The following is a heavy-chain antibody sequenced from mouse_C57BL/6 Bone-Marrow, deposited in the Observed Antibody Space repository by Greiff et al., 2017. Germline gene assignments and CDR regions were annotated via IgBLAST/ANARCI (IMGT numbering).Heavy chain of an antibody. D-gene: IGHD4-1*01. CDR1: GYTFTSYW. J-gene: IGHJ2*01. Sequence: VQLQQPGAELVRPGTSVKLSCKASGYTFTSYWMHWVKQRPGQGLEWIGVIDPSDSYTNYNQKFKGKATLTVDTSSSTAYMQLSSLTSEDSAVYYCARGANWDFDYWGQGTTRTVSS. CDR3: ARGANWDFDY. CDR2: IDPSDSYT. V-gene: IGHV1-59*01.